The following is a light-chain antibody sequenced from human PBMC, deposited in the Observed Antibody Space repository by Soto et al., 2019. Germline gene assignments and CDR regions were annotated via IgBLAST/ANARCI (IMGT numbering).Light chain of an antibody. Sequence: EIVLTQSPGTLSLSPGERATLSCRASQNIKSSSLAWYQQRPGQAPRLLMYGASSRATGIPDKFSGSGSGTDFTLTISSLQPDDFATYYCQHYNSYSEAFGQGTKVDIK. V-gene: IGKV3-20*01. CDR1: QNIKSSS. CDR3: QHYNSYSEA. CDR2: GAS. J-gene: IGKJ1*01.